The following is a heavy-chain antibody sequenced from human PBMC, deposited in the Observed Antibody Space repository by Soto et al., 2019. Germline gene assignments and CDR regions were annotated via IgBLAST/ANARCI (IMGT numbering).Heavy chain of an antibody. Sequence: LSLTCTVSGGSISSGDYYWSWIRQPPGKGLEWIGYIYYSGSTYYNPSLKSRVTISVDTSKNQFSLKLSSVTAADTAVYYCARAPIVVVVAATLNYYYYGMDVWGQGTTVTVSS. CDR1: GGSISSGDYY. V-gene: IGHV4-30-4*01. J-gene: IGHJ6*02. CDR3: ARAPIVVVVAATLNYYYYGMDV. D-gene: IGHD2-15*01. CDR2: IYYSGST.